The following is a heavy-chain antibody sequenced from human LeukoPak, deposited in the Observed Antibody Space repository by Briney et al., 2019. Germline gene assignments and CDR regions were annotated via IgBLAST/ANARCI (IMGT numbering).Heavy chain of an antibody. CDR1: KYTLSSYW. CDR2: IYPGDSDT. V-gene: IGHV5-51*03. J-gene: IGHJ4*02. Sequence: GESLKISCQGSKYTLSSYWIGWVRQMPGKGLEWMGIIYPGDSDTRYSPSFQGQVTISADKSISTAYLQWSSLKASDTAMYYCARLVGDNYFDYWGQGTLVTVSS. D-gene: IGHD2-8*02. CDR3: ARLVGDNYFDY.